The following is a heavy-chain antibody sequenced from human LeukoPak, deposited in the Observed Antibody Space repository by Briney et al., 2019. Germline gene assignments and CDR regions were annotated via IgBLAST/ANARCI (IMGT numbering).Heavy chain of an antibody. D-gene: IGHD5-18*01. CDR2: ISGDGGST. CDR1: GFTFDDYA. Sequence: GGSLRLSCAASGFTFDDYAMHWVRQAPGKGLEWVSLISGDGGSTYYADSVKGRFTISRDNSKNSLYLQMNSLRTEDTALYYCAKHMAGYSYGRIDYWGQGTLVTVSS. J-gene: IGHJ4*02. CDR3: AKHMAGYSYGRIDY. V-gene: IGHV3-43*02.